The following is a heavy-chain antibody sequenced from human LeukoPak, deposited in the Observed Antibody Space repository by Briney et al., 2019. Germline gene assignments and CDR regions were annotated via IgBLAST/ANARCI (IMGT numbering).Heavy chain of an antibody. CDR1: GFTFSSYS. CDR2: ISSSGTTI. D-gene: IGHD3-22*01. Sequence: PGGSLRLSCAASGFTFSSYSMNWVRQAPGKGLEWVSYISSSGTTIYFADSLKGRFTISRDNAKNSLYLQMNSLRDEDTAVYYCARAIYDSSGFGDYWGQGTLVTVSS. CDR3: ARAIYDSSGFGDY. J-gene: IGHJ4*02. V-gene: IGHV3-48*02.